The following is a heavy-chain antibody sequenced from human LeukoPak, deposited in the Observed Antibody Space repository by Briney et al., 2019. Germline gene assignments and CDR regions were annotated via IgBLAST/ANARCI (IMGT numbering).Heavy chain of an antibody. J-gene: IGHJ5*02. CDR2: IDPYSGNT. V-gene: IGHV1-18*01. Sequence: ASVKVSCKTSGYTFKSYVITWVRQAPGQGLEWMGWIDPYSGNTHFAQKFQGRITMTTETFTTTADMELSSLRSDDTAMYYCAREVDSSSWYYPWGQGTLVTVSS. D-gene: IGHD6-13*01. CDR1: GYTFKSYV. CDR3: AREVDSSSWYYP.